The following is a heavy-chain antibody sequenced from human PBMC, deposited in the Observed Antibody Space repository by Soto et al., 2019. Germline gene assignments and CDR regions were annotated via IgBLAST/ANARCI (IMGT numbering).Heavy chain of an antibody. CDR3: ARVHPSSGDFWSGYRNYFDY. Sequence: GGSLRLSCAASGFTFSSYWMSWVRQAPGKGLEWVANIKQDGSEKYYVDSVKGRFTISRDNAKNSLYLQMNSLRAEDTAVYYCARVHPSSGDFWSGYRNYFDYWAREPWSPSPQ. CDR1: GFTFSSYW. D-gene: IGHD3-3*01. CDR2: IKQDGSEK. J-gene: IGHJ4*02. V-gene: IGHV3-7*01.